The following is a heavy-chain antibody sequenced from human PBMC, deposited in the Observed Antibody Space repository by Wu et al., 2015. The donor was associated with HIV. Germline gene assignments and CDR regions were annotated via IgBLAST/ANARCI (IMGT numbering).Heavy chain of an antibody. CDR3: ATDGGQY. D-gene: IGHD3-16*01. CDR1: GGTFSSFV. V-gene: IGHV1-69*12. Sequence: QVQLVQSGAEVKKSGSSVKVSCKASGGTFSSFVISWVRQAPGQGLEWMGGIIPIFGAANYAQKFQDRVTITADESTSTAYMELSSLKSEDTAIYYCATDGGQYWGQGTLVTVSS. CDR2: IIPIFGAA. J-gene: IGHJ4*02.